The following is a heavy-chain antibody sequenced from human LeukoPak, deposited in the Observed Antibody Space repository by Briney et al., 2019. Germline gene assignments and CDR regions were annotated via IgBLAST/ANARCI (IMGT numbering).Heavy chain of an antibody. J-gene: IGHJ4*02. Sequence: ASVEVSCKASGYTFTSYNMHWVRQAPGQGLEWMGIINPSGGSTSYAQKFQGRVTMTRDTSTSTVYMELSSLRSEDTAVYYCAAPYYYDSSGYYYGHSGLSYWGQGTLVTVSS. CDR1: GYTFTSYN. CDR2: INPSGGST. D-gene: IGHD3-22*01. V-gene: IGHV1-46*01. CDR3: AAPYYYDSSGYYYGHSGLSY.